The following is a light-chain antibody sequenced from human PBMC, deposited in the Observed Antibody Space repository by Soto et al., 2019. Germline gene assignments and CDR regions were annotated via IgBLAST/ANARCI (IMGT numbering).Light chain of an antibody. CDR2: EVT. CDR3: SSYTSSSTLLYV. Sequence: QSVLTQAAAVTRSLGQSITISCTGTSSDVGDYNYVSWYQQHPDKAPKLMLYEVTTRPSGVSDRFSGSKSGNTASLTISGLQAEDEADYYCSSYTSSSTLLYVFGTGTKVTVL. J-gene: IGLJ1*01. CDR1: SSDVGDYNY. V-gene: IGLV2-14*01.